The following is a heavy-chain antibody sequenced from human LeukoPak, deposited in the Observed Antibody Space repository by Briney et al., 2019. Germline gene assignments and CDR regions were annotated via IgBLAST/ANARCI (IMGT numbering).Heavy chain of an antibody. D-gene: IGHD2-15*01. CDR2: IIPIFGTA. J-gene: IGHJ4*02. Sequence: SVKVSCKASGYTFTSYGISWVRQAPGQGLEWMGRIIPIFGTANYAQKFQGRVTITTDESTSTAYMELSSLRSEDTAVYYCARDAVGYSDYWSQGTLVTVSS. CDR1: GYTFTSYG. V-gene: IGHV1-69*05. CDR3: ARDAVGYSDY.